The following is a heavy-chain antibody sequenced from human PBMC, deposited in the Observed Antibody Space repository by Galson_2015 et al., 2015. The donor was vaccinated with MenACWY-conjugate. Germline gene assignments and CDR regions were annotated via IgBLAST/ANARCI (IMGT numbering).Heavy chain of an antibody. CDR1: GFTFSSYE. CDR3: ATSWGGDSRYFEL. CDR2: IGSSSSMI. D-gene: IGHD2-21*01. Sequence: SLRLSCAASGFTFSSYEMNWVRQAPGKGLEWVSYIGSSSSMIYYADSVKGRFTVSRDNAKNSLYLQMNSLRAEDTAVYFCATSWGGDSRYFELWGRGTLVTVSS. J-gene: IGHJ2*01. V-gene: IGHV3-48*03.